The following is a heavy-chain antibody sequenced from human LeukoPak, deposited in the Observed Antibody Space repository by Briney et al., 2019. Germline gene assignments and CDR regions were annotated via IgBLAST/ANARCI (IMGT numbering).Heavy chain of an antibody. CDR3: ARLANDFWSGWVTYFDY. CDR2: INHSGST. V-gene: IGHV4-34*01. D-gene: IGHD3-3*01. Sequence: SETLSLTCAVYGGSFSGYYWSWIRQPPGKGLEWIGEINHSGSTNYNPSLKSRVTISVDTSKNQFSLKLSSVTAADTAVYYCARLANDFWSGWVTYFDYWGQGALVTVSS. J-gene: IGHJ4*02. CDR1: GGSFSGYY.